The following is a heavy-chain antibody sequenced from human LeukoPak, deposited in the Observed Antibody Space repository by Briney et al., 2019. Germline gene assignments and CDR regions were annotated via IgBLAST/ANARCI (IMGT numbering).Heavy chain of an antibody. CDR3: ASGAVTTHDY. Sequence: ETLSLTCTVSGGSISNYYWSWIRQPPGKGLEWIGYIYYSGSTNSNPSLKSRVTISVDTTKNQFSLKLSSVTAADTAVYYCASGAVTTHDYWGQGTLVTVSS. D-gene: IGHD4-11*01. CDR2: IYYSGST. J-gene: IGHJ4*02. CDR1: GGSISNYY. V-gene: IGHV4-59*08.